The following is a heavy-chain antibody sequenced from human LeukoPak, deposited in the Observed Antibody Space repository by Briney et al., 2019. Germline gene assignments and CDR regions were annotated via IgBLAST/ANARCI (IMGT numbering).Heavy chain of an antibody. CDR1: GFTFSRYG. CDR2: ISGSGGST. CDR3: AKDHLPGIVVADRYY. J-gene: IGHJ4*02. D-gene: IGHD6-19*01. V-gene: IGHV3-23*01. Sequence: GGSLRLSCAASGFTFSRYGMSWVRQAPGKGLEWVSAISGSGGSTYYADSVKGRFTISRDNSKNTLYLQINSLRAEDTAVYYCAKDHLPGIVVADRYYWGQGTLVTVSS.